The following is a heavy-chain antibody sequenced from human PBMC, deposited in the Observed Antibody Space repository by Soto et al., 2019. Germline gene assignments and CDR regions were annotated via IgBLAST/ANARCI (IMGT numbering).Heavy chain of an antibody. D-gene: IGHD2-2*01. CDR3: ARGGGSTKVDY. CDR1: GGSITSSGYY. V-gene: IGHV4-31*03. J-gene: IGHJ4*02. Sequence: QVQLQESGPGLVKPSQTLSLTCTVSGGSITSSGYYWSWIRPHPGEGLEWIGFTSSSGSTSYNPSLKSRVTISVDTSSNQFSLNPKSVTAADTAVYYCARGGGSTKVDYWGQGTLVTVSP. CDR2: TSSSGST.